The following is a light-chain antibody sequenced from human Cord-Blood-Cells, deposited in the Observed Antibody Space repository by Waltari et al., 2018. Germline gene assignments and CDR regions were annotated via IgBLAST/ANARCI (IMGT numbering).Light chain of an antibody. CDR3: QQFNSYPLT. CDR2: DAS. Sequence: AIQLTQSPSSLSASVGDRVTITCRASQGISSALAWYQQKTGKAPKLLIYDASSLESWVPSRFSGSGSGTDFTLTISSLQPEDFATYYCQQFNSYPLTFGGGTKVEIK. J-gene: IGKJ4*01. CDR1: QGISSA. V-gene: IGKV1-13*02.